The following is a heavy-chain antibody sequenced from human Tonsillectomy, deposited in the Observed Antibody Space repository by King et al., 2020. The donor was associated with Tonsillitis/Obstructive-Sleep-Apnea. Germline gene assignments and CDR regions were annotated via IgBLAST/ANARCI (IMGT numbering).Heavy chain of an antibody. CDR2: IKSKTDGGTT. CDR3: TTAETDS. J-gene: IGHJ4*02. CDR1: GFTFSNAW. V-gene: IGHV3-15*01. Sequence: DVQLVESGGGLVKPGGSLRLSCAASGFTFSNAWMSWVRQAPGKGLEWVVLIKSKTDGGTTDYAAPGKGRFTISRDDSKNTLYLQMNSLKTEDTAVYYCTTAETDSWGQGTLVTVSS.